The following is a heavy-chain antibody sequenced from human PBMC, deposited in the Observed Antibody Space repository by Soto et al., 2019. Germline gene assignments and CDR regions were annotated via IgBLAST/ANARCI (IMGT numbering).Heavy chain of an antibody. CDR1: GGSISSYY. V-gene: IGHV4-59*01. J-gene: IGHJ4*02. CDR2: IYYSGST. Sequence: SETLSLTCTVSGGSISSYYWSWIRQPPGKGLEWIGYIYYSGSTNYNPSLKSRVTISVDTSKNQFSLKLSSVTAADTAVYYCARRQDYGDYGVYFDYWGQGTLVTVSS. CDR3: ARRQDYGDYGVYFDY. D-gene: IGHD4-17*01.